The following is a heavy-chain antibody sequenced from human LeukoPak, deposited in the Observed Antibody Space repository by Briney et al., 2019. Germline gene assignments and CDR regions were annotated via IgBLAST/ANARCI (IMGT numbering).Heavy chain of an antibody. D-gene: IGHD6-13*01. CDR3: AREKQQLVLTGRGYNWFDP. Sequence: PSETLSLTCAVYGGSFSGYYWGWIRQPPGKGLEWIGSIYYSGSTYYNPSLKSRVTISVDTSKNQFSLKLSSVTAADTAVYYCAREKQQLVLTGRGYNWFDPWGQGTLVTVSS. CDR2: IYYSGST. CDR1: GGSFSGYY. V-gene: IGHV4-34*01. J-gene: IGHJ5*02.